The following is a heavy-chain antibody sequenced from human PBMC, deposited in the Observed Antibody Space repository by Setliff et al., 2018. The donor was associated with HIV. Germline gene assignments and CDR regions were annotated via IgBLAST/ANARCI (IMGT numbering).Heavy chain of an antibody. Sequence: SETLSLTCTVSGGSISSGAYYWSWIRQHPGKGLEWIGYIYYSGSTYYNPSLKSRVTMSVDTSMNQFSLKLSSVTAADTAVYYCAREGARHYGSGRYHSWFDPWGQGTQVTVS. V-gene: IGHV4-31*03. CDR1: GGSISSGAYY. J-gene: IGHJ5*02. CDR3: AREGARHYGSGRYHSWFDP. CDR2: IYYSGST. D-gene: IGHD3-10*01.